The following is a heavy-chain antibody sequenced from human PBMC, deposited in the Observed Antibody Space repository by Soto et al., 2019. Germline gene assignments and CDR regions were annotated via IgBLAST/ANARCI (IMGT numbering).Heavy chain of an antibody. CDR3: AKAPVAGTPYYFDY. CDR2: ISGSGGST. V-gene: IGHV3-23*01. D-gene: IGHD6-19*01. J-gene: IGHJ4*02. Sequence: GGSLRLSCGGGGVTLCKYSLSWVRQAPGKGLEWVSAISGSGGSTYYADSVKGRFTISRDNSENTLYLQMNSLRAEDTAVYYCAKAPVAGTPYYFDYWGQGTLVTVSS. CDR1: GVTLCKYS.